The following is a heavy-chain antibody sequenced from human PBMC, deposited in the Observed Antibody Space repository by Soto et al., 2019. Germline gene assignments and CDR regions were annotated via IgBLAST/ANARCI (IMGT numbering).Heavy chain of an antibody. CDR1: GITYTTYA. J-gene: IGHJ5*02. V-gene: IGHV1-3*04. D-gene: IGHD5-12*01. CDR2: INTGNGNT. Sequence: QVQLVQSGAEVKKPGASVKVSCKASGITYTTYAIHWVRQAPGQGLEWMGWINTGNGNTRYSQRFQGRVTLTTDTDASTAYMDPSSLTSEDTADYYCARAISGYVTWGQGTLITVSS. CDR3: ARAISGYVT.